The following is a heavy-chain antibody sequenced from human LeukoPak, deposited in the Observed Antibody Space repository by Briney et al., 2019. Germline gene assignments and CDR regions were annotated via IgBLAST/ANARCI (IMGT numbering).Heavy chain of an antibody. CDR2: ISSSGSYI. Sequence: GGSLRLSCAASGFTFSSYSMNWVRQAPGKGLEWVSSISSSGSYIYYADSVKGRFTISRDNAKNSLYLQINSLRAEDRAVYYCARDPYYGSNSRYYYYYGMDVWGQGTTVTVSS. D-gene: IGHD4-23*01. V-gene: IGHV3-21*01. J-gene: IGHJ6*02. CDR1: GFTFSSYS. CDR3: ARDPYYGSNSRYYYYYGMDV.